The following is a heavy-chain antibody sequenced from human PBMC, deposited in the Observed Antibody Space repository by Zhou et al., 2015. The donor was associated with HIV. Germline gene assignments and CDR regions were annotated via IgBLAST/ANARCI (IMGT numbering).Heavy chain of an antibody. CDR2: ITPIFGTA. Sequence: QVQLVQSGAEVKKPGSSVKVSCKASGGSFSNYAISWVRQAPGQGLEYMGGITPIFGTAHYAQKFQDRVTITADKSTTTAYMEVSSLRSEDTAVYYCAREGWGSWYFDLWGRGTLVSVSS. J-gene: IGHJ2*01. V-gene: IGHV1-69*06. D-gene: IGHD7-27*01. CDR3: AREGWGSWYFDL. CDR1: GGSFSNYA.